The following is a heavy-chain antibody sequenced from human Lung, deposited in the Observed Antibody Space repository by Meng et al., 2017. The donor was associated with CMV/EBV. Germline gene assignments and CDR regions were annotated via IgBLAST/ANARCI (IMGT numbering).Heavy chain of an antibody. J-gene: IGHJ6*02. D-gene: IGHD3/OR15-3a*01. Sequence: GGSXRLSCAASGFTFRSFAMQWVRQAPGKGLEWVAVISSDGIKKYYADSVKDRNSISRDNSKNSLYLQVSSLRAEDTAIYYCARERDYDSWSPFSLGQPESVDVXGQGXTVTVSS. V-gene: IGHV3-30*14. CDR3: ARERDYDSWSPFSLGQPESVDV. CDR2: ISSDGIKK. CDR1: GFTFRSFA.